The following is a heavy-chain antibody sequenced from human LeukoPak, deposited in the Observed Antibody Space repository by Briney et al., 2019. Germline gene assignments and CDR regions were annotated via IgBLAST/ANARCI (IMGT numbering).Heavy chain of an antibody. Sequence: SSETLSLTRTLSGGSINNYYWSWIRQPPGKGLEWIGYIYYNGNTNYNPSLKSRVTISVDTSKNQFSLKLSSVTAADTAVYFCAREYSSGLNWFDPWGQGTLVTVSS. CDR1: GGSINNYY. J-gene: IGHJ5*02. V-gene: IGHV4-59*01. D-gene: IGHD6-19*01. CDR3: AREYSSGLNWFDP. CDR2: IYYNGNT.